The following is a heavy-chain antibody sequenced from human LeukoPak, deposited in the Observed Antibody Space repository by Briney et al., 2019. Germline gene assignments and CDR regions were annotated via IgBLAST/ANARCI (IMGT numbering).Heavy chain of an antibody. D-gene: IGHD3-10*01. J-gene: IGHJ4*02. CDR1: GGSISSYY. Sequence: SETLSLTCTVSGGSISSYYWSWIRQPPGKGLEWIGYIYYSGSTNYNPSLKSRVTISVDTSKNQFSLKLSSVTAADTAVYYCARGQAYYYGSGSYYNGFGYWGQGTLVIVSS. CDR3: ARGQAYYYGSGSYYNGFGY. V-gene: IGHV4-59*12. CDR2: IYYSGST.